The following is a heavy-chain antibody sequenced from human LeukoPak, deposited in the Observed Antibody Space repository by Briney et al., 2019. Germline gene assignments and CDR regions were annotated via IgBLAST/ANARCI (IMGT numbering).Heavy chain of an antibody. CDR1: GGTFSSYA. J-gene: IGHJ4*02. CDR2: ISAYNGNT. V-gene: IGHV1-18*01. Sequence: ASVKVSCKASGGTFSSYAISWVRQAPGQGLEWMGWISAYNGNTNYAQKLQGRVTMTTDTSTSTAYMELRSLRSDDTAVYYCARTNYDSSGSYYFDYWGQGTLVTVSS. CDR3: ARTNYDSSGSYYFDY. D-gene: IGHD3-22*01.